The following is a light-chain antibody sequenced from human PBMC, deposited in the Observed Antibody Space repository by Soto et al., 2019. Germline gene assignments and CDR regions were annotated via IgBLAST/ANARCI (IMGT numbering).Light chain of an antibody. Sequence: IQMTQSPSSLSASVGDGVTITCRASQSITNYLNWYQQKPGKAPKLLMYAISTLQSGVPSRFSGSASGTYFTLTISSLQPEDFATYYCQQASSFPLTFGQGTRLEIK. CDR1: QSITNY. J-gene: IGKJ5*01. V-gene: IGKV1-39*01. CDR2: AIS. CDR3: QQASSFPLT.